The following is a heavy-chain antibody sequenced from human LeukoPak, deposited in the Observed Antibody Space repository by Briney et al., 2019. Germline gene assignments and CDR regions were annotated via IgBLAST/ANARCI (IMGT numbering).Heavy chain of an antibody. CDR1: GGSISSGGYY. D-gene: IGHD4-11*01. CDR2: IYHSGST. CDR3: ARFDYMEKYFQH. J-gene: IGHJ1*01. Sequence: SETLSLTCTVSGGSISSGGYYWSWIRQPPGKGLEWIGYIYHSGSTYYNPSLKSRVTISVDRSKNQFSLKLSSVTAADTAVYYCARFDYMEKYFQHWGQGTLVTVSS. V-gene: IGHV4-30-2*01.